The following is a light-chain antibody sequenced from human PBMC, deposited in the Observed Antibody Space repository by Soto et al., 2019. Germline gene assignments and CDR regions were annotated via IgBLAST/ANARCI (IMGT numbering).Light chain of an antibody. CDR2: WAS. J-gene: IGKJ1*01. CDR3: QHSYSTPWT. Sequence: DIVLTQSPDSLAVSLGERATINCKSSQTVLYSSNDKNYLAWYQQKPGQPPKLLIYWASTRESGVPDRFRGSGSGTDFTLTISSLQAEDVAVYYCQHSYSTPWTFGQGTKVEIK. V-gene: IGKV4-1*01. CDR1: QTVLYSSNDKNY.